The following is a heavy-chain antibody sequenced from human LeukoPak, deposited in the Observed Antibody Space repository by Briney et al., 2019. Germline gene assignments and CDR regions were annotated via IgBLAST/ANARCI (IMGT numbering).Heavy chain of an antibody. Sequence: GGSLRLSCAASGFTFSTYSMSWVRQAPGKGLNWGASINQDGSAEYYVDSVRGRFTISRDNAKNSLYLQVNSLRVDDTAVYYCVRRFGGVTTFDYWGQGTLVTVSS. V-gene: IGHV3-7*01. CDR3: VRRFGGVTTFDY. J-gene: IGHJ4*02. CDR2: INQDGSAE. D-gene: IGHD4-17*01. CDR1: GFTFSTYS.